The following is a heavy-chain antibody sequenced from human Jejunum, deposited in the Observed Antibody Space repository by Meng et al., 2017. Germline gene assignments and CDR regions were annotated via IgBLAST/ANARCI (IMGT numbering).Heavy chain of an antibody. V-gene: IGHV3-7*01. Sequence: GESLKISCAAPGFTFNTYWMYWVRQAPGKGLEWVATIKSEESEKYYVDSLKGRSTVSRDNAKNSLFLQMNSLRAEDTAVYYCARDHGYWAFDVWGQGTMVTVSS. CDR1: GFTFNTYW. D-gene: IGHD2-15*01. J-gene: IGHJ3*01. CDR2: IKSEESEK. CDR3: ARDHGYWAFDV.